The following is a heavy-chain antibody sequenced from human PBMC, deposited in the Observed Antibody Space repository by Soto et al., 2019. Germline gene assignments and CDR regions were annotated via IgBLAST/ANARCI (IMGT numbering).Heavy chain of an antibody. Sequence: GGSLRLSCAASGFTFSDYAMSWVRQAPGKGLEWVSAISGSGDSTYYADSVKGRFTISRDNSKNTLYLQMNSLRAEDTAVYYCAKRGLGYCSTTSCRGRWFDPWGQGTLVTVS. CDR1: GFTFSDYA. J-gene: IGHJ5*02. CDR3: AKRGLGYCSTTSCRGRWFDP. D-gene: IGHD2-2*01. CDR2: ISGSGDST. V-gene: IGHV3-23*01.